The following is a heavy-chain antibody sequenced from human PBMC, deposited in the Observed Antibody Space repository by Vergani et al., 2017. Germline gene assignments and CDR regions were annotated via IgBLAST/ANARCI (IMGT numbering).Heavy chain of an antibody. CDR3: AGGGPRWSSTSCYAGYYYYMDG. V-gene: IGHV4-31*03. CDR1: GGSISSGGYY. Sequence: QVQLQESGPGLVKPSQTLSLTCTVSGGSISSGGYYWSWIRQHPGKGLEWIGYIYYSGSTYYNPSLKGRVTISVDTSKNQFPLKLSSVTAADTAVYYWAGGGPRWSSTSCYAGYYYYMDGWGKGTTVTVSS. J-gene: IGHJ6*03. D-gene: IGHD2-2*01. CDR2: IYYSGST.